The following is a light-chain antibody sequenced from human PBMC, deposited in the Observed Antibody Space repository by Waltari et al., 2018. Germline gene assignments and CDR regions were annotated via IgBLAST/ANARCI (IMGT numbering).Light chain of an antibody. CDR1: RYNIGNRY. J-gene: IGLJ2*01. Sequence: QSVLSQPPSASGTPGQRVTLSCSGNRYNIGNRYVYWYSQRPGMAPKLLIYKNSRRPSGFPDRISGSKSGTSASLAISGLRSEDEADYYCASWDDSLGGVIFGGGTKVTVL. CDR2: KNS. CDR3: ASWDDSLGGVI. V-gene: IGLV1-47*01.